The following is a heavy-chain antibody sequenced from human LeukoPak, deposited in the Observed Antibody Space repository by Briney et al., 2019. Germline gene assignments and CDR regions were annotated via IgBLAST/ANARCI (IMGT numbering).Heavy chain of an antibody. CDR3: ARGSNWLDP. J-gene: IGHJ5*02. Sequence: SETLSLTCAVYGGSYSGYYWSWIRHPPGKGLEWIGYIYYSGNTNYNPTLKSRVTISKDTSKKQISLNLSSVTAADTAVYYCARGSNWLDPWGQGTLVTVSS. CDR2: IYYSGNT. V-gene: IGHV4-34*11. CDR1: GGSYSGYY. D-gene: IGHD6-6*01.